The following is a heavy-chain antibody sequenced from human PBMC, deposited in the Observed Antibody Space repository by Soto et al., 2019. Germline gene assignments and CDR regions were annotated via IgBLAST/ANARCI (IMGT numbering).Heavy chain of an antibody. CDR2: INAGGDIT. Sequence: GGSLRLSCAASGIIFSSYAMNWVRQAPGKGLEKVTAINAGGDITYYADTVKGRFSISRDNSKGTLYLQMNSLRAEDTALYYCAKESAGSGVVGPTDYWGQGTLVTVSS. CDR3: AKESAGSGVVGPTDY. J-gene: IGHJ4*02. CDR1: GIIFSSYA. D-gene: IGHD1-26*01. V-gene: IGHV3-23*01.